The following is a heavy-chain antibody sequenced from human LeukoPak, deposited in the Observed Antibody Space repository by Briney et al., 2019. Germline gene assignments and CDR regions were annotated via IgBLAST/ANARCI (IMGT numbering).Heavy chain of an antibody. CDR2: INHSGST. CDR1: GGSFSGYY. CDR3: ARDDLSRGGFDP. J-gene: IGHJ5*02. D-gene: IGHD3/OR15-3a*01. V-gene: IGHV4-34*01. Sequence: SETLSLTCAVYGGSFSGYYWSWIRQPPGKGLEWIGEINHSGSTNYNPSLKSRVTMSMDTSKNQFSLNVISVTAADTAFYYCARDDLSRGGFDPWGQGVLVTVSS.